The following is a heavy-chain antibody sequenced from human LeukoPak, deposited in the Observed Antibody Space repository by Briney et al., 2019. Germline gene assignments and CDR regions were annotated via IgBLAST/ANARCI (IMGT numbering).Heavy chain of an antibody. V-gene: IGHV3-15*01. CDR3: TTLGYSYSYLVY. Sequence: GSLRLSCAASGFTFSNAWMTRVRQAPGKGLEWVGRIKSETDGRTTDHAAPVKGRFTISRDDSKNTVFLQMNSLKTEDTAVYYCTTLGYSYSYLVYWGQGTLVTVSS. CDR1: GFTFSNAW. D-gene: IGHD5-18*01. J-gene: IGHJ4*02. CDR2: IKSETDGRTT.